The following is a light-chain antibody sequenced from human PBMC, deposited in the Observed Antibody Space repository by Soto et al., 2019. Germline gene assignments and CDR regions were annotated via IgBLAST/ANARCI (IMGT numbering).Light chain of an antibody. J-gene: IGKJ1*01. CDR1: QSISSW. CDR3: QQYNSYPWT. V-gene: IGKV1-5*01. Sequence: DIQMTQSPSTLSASVGDRVTITCRASQSISSWLAWYQQKPGKAPKLLIYDAPSLESGVPSKFSGCGSGTEFTLTISSLQPDDLATYYCQQYNSYPWTFGLGTKVDIK. CDR2: DAP.